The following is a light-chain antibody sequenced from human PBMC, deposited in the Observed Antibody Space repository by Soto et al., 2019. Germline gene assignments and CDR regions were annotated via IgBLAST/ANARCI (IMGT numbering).Light chain of an antibody. J-gene: IGKJ5*01. CDR3: QQYGTLIT. Sequence: EIVLTQSPGTLSLSPGERATLSCRASQSLGNTYLAWYRRKPGQAPRLLIYDASSRATDITDRFSGSGAGADFTLTISRLEPEDSAVYYCQQYGTLITFGQGTRMEIK. CDR1: QSLGNTY. V-gene: IGKV3-20*01. CDR2: DAS.